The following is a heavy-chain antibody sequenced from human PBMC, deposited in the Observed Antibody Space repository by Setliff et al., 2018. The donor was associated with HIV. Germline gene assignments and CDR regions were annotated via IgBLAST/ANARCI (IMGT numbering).Heavy chain of an antibody. V-gene: IGHV4-39*01. CDR2: IYYSGST. CDR1: GGSINSSSYY. CDR3: ARHDAVVEWGDFDY. Sequence: PSETLSLTCTVSGGSINSSSYYWGWIRQPPGKGLEWIGSIYYSGSTYYNPSLKSRVTISVDTSKNQFSLKLSSVTAADTAVYYCARHDAVVEWGDFDYWGQGTLVTVSS. D-gene: IGHD2-15*01. J-gene: IGHJ4*02.